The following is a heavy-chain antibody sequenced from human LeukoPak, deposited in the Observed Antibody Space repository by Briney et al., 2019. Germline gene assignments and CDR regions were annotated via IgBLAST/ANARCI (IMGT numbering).Heavy chain of an antibody. Sequence: GSLRLSCAASKFTFSDYGMNWVRQAPGKGLEWVSSISTSSSYIYYADSVKGRFTISRDNAKNSLYLQMNSLRAEDTAVYYCARLEYSSSSTDYWGQGTLVTVSS. CDR3: ARLEYSSSSTDY. V-gene: IGHV3-21*01. J-gene: IGHJ4*02. CDR1: KFTFSDYG. CDR2: ISTSSSYI. D-gene: IGHD6-6*01.